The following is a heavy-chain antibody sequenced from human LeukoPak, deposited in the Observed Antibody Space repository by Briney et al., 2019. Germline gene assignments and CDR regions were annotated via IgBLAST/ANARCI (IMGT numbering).Heavy chain of an antibody. D-gene: IGHD5-24*01. CDR2: IYSTTTYI. CDR3: ARDQFIHAFDI. CDR1: GFTFSSYS. V-gene: IGHV3-21*01. J-gene: IGHJ3*02. Sequence: GGSLRLSCAVSGFTFSSYSMNWVRQAPGKGLGWVSSIYSTTTYIYYADSVKGRFTISRDNAENSLYLQMNRLRAEDTAVYYCARDQFIHAFDIWGQGTMVTVSS.